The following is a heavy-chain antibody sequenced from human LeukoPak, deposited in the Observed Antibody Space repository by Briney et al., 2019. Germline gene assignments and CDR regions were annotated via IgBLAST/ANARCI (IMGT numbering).Heavy chain of an antibody. D-gene: IGHD3-10*01. CDR1: LFSFSSCA. CDR3: AKGLGVGELWVDS. Sequence: PGWSLRLSCASSLFSFSSCAMIWVRQAPGRGREWDSTTSGSGEGTYYADSVKGRFTISRDNSKNTMYLQMASLRAEDTAVCSCAKGLGVGELWVDSWGQGTLVTVSS. J-gene: IGHJ4*02. V-gene: IGHV3-23*01. CDR2: TSGSGEGT.